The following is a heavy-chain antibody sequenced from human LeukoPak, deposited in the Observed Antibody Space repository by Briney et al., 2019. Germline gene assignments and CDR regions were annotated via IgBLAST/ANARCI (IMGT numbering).Heavy chain of an antibody. CDR1: GYTFTGYY. V-gene: IGHV1-2*02. CDR3: ARAVNRPRCSGGSCYSDRQLYYFDY. D-gene: IGHD2-15*01. CDR2: INPNSGGT. J-gene: IGHJ4*02. Sequence: GASVKVSCEASGYTFTGYYMHWVRQAPGQGLEWMGWINPNSGGTNYAQKFQGRVTMTRDTSISTAYMELSRLRSDDTAVYYCARAVNRPRCSGGSCYSDRQLYYFDYWGQGILVTVSS.